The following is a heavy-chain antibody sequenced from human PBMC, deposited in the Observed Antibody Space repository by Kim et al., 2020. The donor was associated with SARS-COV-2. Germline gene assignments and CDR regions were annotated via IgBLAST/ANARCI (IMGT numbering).Heavy chain of an antibody. J-gene: IGHJ4*02. D-gene: IGHD3-9*01. Sequence: SETLSLTCTVSGGSISSSSYYWGWIRQPPGKGLEWIGSIYYSGSTYYNPSLKSRVTISVDTSKNQFSLKLSSVTAADTAVYYCARHTLTGHRDFDYWGQGTLVTVSS. CDR3: ARHTLTGHRDFDY. CDR2: IYYSGST. CDR1: GGSISSSSYY. V-gene: IGHV4-39*01.